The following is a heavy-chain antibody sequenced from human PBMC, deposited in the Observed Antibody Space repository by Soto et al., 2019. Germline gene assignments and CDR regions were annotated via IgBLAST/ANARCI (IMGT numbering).Heavy chain of an antibody. CDR3: ARAAVPGGGVHYFAY. D-gene: IGHD6-19*01. Sequence: GGSLRLSCAASGFTFSSSGMFWVRQTPGKGLEWLALIWYDGGNKHYADSVKGRFTISRDNSKNTLYLQMNSLTVEDTAMYYCARAAVPGGGVHYFAYWGQGTLVTVSS. CDR1: GFTFSSSG. CDR2: IWYDGGNK. V-gene: IGHV3-33*01. J-gene: IGHJ4*02.